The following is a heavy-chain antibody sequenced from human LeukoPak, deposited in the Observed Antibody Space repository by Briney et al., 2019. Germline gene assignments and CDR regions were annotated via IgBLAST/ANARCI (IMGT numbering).Heavy chain of an antibody. Sequence: SVKVSCKASGGTFSSYAISWVRQAPGQGLEWMGRIIPILGIANYVQKFQGRVTITADKSTSTAYMELSSLRSEDTAVYYCARGRGYLDAFDIWGQGTMVTVSS. D-gene: IGHD6-25*01. V-gene: IGHV1-69*04. CDR2: IIPILGIA. J-gene: IGHJ3*02. CDR1: GGTFSSYA. CDR3: ARGRGYLDAFDI.